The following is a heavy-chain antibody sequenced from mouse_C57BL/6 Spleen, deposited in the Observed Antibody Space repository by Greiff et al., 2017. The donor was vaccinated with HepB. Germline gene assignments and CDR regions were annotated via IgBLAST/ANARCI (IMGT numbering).Heavy chain of an antibody. V-gene: IGHV1-55*01. CDR3: ARWGLRRGWFAY. J-gene: IGHJ3*01. Sequence: QVQLKQPGAELVKPGASVKMSCKASGYTFTSYWITWVKQRPGQGLEWIGDIYPGSGSTNYNEKFKSKATLTVDTSSSTAYMQLSSLTSEDSAVYYCARWGLRRGWFAYWGQGTLVTVSA. D-gene: IGHD2-2*01. CDR2: IYPGSGST. CDR1: GYTFTSYW.